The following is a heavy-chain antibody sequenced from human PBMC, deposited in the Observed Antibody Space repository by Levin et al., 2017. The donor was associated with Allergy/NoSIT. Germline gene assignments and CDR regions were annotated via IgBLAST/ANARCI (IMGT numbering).Heavy chain of an antibody. CDR3: ARGYSSGWYYADY. CDR2: INTNTGNP. V-gene: IGHV7-4-1*02. J-gene: IGHJ4*02. CDR1: GYTFTSYA. Sequence: GESLKISCKASGYTFTSYAMNWVRQAPGQGLEWMGWINTNTGNPTYAQGFTGRFVFSLDTSVSTAYLQISSLKAEDTAVYYCARGYSSGWYYADYWGQGTLVTVSS. D-gene: IGHD6-19*01.